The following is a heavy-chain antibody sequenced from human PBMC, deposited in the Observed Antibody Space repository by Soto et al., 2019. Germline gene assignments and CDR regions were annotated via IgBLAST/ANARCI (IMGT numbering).Heavy chain of an antibody. V-gene: IGHV1-69*13. CDR1: GGTFSSYA. CDR2: IIPIFGTA. Sequence: ASVKVSCKASGGTFSSYAISWVRQAPGQGLEWMGGIIPIFGTANYAQKFQGRVTITADESTSTAYMELSSLRSEDTAVYYCATLNPRVGGSYSYRGAEHYWGQGTLVTVSS. D-gene: IGHD1-26*01. CDR3: ATLNPRVGGSYSYRGAEHY. J-gene: IGHJ4*02.